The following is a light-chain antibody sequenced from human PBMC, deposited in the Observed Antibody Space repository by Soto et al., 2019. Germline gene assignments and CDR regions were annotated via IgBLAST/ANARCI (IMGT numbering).Light chain of an antibody. CDR2: AAS. V-gene: IGKV1-27*01. J-gene: IGKJ1*01. CDR1: QGISKF. CDR3: QKYDIVPWT. Sequence: DIQMTQSPSPLSASVGDRVTISCRASQGISKFLAWYQLKPGTVPKLLIYAASTLQSGVPSRFSGSGSGTDFPLTISGLQPEDVATYYCQKYDIVPWTFGQGTKVEIK.